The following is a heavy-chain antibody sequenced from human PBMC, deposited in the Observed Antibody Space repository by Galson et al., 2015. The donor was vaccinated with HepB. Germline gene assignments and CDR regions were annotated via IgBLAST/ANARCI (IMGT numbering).Heavy chain of an antibody. CDR1: GYTFTDYY. J-gene: IGHJ4*02. Sequence: SVKVSCKASGYTFTDYYIHWVRQAPGQGLEWMGRINPNSRATNSAQRFYDRVTMTRDTSISTAYMELSGLRSDDTAVYYCARGGPLRYFDWRQLDYWGQGTLVTVSS. CDR3: ARGGPLRYFDWRQLDY. V-gene: IGHV1-2*06. CDR2: INPNSRAT. D-gene: IGHD3-9*01.